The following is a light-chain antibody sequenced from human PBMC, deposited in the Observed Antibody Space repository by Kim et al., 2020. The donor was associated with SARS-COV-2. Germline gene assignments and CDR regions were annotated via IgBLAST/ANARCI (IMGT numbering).Light chain of an antibody. CDR1: KLGNKY. CDR2: QDS. CDR3: QAWDSSTVV. V-gene: IGLV3-1*01. J-gene: IGLJ2*01. Sequence: SSELTQPPSVSVSPGQTASITCSGDKLGNKYACWYQQKPGQSPVLVIYQDSKRPSGIPERFSGSNSGNTATLTISGTQAMDEADYYCQAWDSSTVVFGGG.